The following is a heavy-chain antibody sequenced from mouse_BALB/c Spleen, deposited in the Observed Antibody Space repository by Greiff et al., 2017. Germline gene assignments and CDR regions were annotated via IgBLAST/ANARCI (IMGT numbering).Heavy chain of an antibody. CDR3: ARDRGGNYDY. Sequence: EVMLVESGGGLVKPGGSLKLSCAASGFTFSSYAMSWVRQSPEKRLEWVAEISSGGSYTYYPDTVTGRFTISRDNAKNTLYLEMSSLRSEDTAMYYCARDRGGNYDYWGQGTLVTVSA. CDR2: ISSGGSYT. V-gene: IGHV5-9-4*01. D-gene: IGHD2-1*01. CDR1: GFTFSSYA. J-gene: IGHJ3*01.